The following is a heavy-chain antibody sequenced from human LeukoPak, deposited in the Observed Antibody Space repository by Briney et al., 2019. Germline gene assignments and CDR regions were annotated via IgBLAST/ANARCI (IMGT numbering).Heavy chain of an antibody. V-gene: IGHV3-7*01. CDR3: VSFYETY. Sequence: GSLRLSCAASGFIFSSYWMSWVRQAPGKGLEWVANIKQDGSEKYYVDSVKGRFTISKDNAKNTVYLQMNSLRAEDTAVYYCVSFYETYWGRGTLVTVSS. CDR1: GFIFSSYW. D-gene: IGHD2/OR15-2a*01. J-gene: IGHJ4*02. CDR2: IKQDGSEK.